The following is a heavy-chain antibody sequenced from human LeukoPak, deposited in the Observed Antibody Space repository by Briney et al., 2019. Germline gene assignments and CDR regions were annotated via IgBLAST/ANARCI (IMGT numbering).Heavy chain of an antibody. CDR2: FDPEDGET. D-gene: IGHD2-21*02. V-gene: IGHV1-24*01. Sequence: ASVKVSCKVSGYTLTELSMHWVRQAPGKGLEWMGGFDPEDGETIYAQKFQGRVTTTEDTSTDTAYMELSSLRSEDTAVYYCATVLGDSLYYFDYWGQGTLVTVSS. CDR3: ATVLGDSLYYFDY. CDR1: GYTLTELS. J-gene: IGHJ4*02.